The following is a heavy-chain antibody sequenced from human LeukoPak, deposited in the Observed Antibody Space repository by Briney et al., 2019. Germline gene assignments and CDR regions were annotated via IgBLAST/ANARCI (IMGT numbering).Heavy chain of an antibody. D-gene: IGHD4-17*01. V-gene: IGHV1-69*05. CDR3: ARTYGDYGWYNWFDP. CDR2: IIPIFGTA. J-gene: IGHJ5*02. Sequence: SVKVSCKASRGTFSSYAISWVRQAPGQGLEWMGGIIPIFGTANYAQKFQGRVTITTDESTSTAYMELSSLRSEDTAVYYCARTYGDYGWYNWFDPWGQGTLVTVSS. CDR1: RGTFSSYA.